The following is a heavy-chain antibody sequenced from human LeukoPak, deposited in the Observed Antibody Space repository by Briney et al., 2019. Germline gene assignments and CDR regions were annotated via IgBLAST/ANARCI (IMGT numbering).Heavy chain of an antibody. CDR3: AGGQVQCGGDCSTIDY. V-gene: IGHV5-51*01. Sequence: GESLKISCNGSGYSFTSCWIGWVRQMPGKGLEWMGIIYPGDSDTRYSPSFQGQVTILADKSISTAYLQWSSLKSSDTAMYYCAGGQVQCGGDCSTIDYWGQGTLVTVSS. CDR2: IYPGDSDT. J-gene: IGHJ4*02. CDR1: GYSFTSCW. D-gene: IGHD2-21*02.